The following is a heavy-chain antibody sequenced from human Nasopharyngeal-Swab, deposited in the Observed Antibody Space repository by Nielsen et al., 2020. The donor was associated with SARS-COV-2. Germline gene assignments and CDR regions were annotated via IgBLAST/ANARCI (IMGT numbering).Heavy chain of an antibody. V-gene: IGHV3-33*01. Sequence: GGSLRLSCAASGFTFSSYGMHWVRQAPGKGLEWVAVIWYDGSNKYYADSVKGRFTISRDNSKNTLYLQMNSLRAEDTAVYYCARDRYCSSTSCYELNYYDGMDVWGQGTTVTVSS. D-gene: IGHD2-2*01. CDR1: GFTFSSYG. J-gene: IGHJ6*02. CDR2: IWYDGSNK. CDR3: ARDRYCSSTSCYELNYYDGMDV.